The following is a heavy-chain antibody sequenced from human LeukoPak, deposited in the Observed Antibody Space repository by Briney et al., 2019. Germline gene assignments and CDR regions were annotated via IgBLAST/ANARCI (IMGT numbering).Heavy chain of an antibody. V-gene: IGHV3-21*01. CDR1: GFTFRSHT. J-gene: IGHJ3*01. CDR2: ISSTSTSI. CDR3: ARGFRAFDF. Sequence: PGGSLRLSCAASGFTFRSHTMNWVRQAPGKGLEWVSSISSTSTSIYHADSVKGRFTISRDNTKNSLYLQMDSLRAEDTAVYYCARGFRAFDFWAQGTMVTVSS.